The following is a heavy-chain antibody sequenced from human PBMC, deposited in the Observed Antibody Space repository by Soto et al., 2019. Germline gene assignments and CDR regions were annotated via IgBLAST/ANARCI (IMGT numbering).Heavy chain of an antibody. V-gene: IGHV2-5*02. CDR1: GFSLSTSGVG. CDR2: IYLDDDK. D-gene: IGHD2-2*01. J-gene: IGHJ3*02. Sequence: QITLKESGPTLVKPTHTLTLTCTFSGFSLSTSGVGVGWIRQHPGKALEWLALIYLDDDKRYSPSLKSRLTITKDTSKNQVVLTMTHMDPVDTATYYCAHSDYGSSSDAFDIWGQGTKVTVSS. CDR3: AHSDYGSSSDAFDI.